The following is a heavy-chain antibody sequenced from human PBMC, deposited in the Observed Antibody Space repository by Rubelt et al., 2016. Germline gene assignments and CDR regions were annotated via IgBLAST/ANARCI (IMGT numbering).Heavy chain of an antibody. CDR3: ARSSRGY. Sequence: EVQLVESGGGVVQPGGSLRLSCAASGFTFSNYGMHWVRQAPGEGLEWVSYISSRGSTIYYADSAKGRFTISRDNAKNSLYLQMNSLRAEETAVNYCARSSRGYWGRGTLVPVSS. CDR2: ISSRGSTI. V-gene: IGHV3-48*04. J-gene: IGHJ4*02. CDR1: GFTFSNYG.